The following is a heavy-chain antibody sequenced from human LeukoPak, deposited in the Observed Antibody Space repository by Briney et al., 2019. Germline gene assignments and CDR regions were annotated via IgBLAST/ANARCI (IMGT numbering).Heavy chain of an antibody. J-gene: IGHJ4*02. D-gene: IGHD2-21*02. Sequence: GRSLRLSCAASGFTFDDYAMHWVRQAPGKGLEWVSGISWNSGSIGYADSVKGRFTISRDNAKNSLYLQMNSLRVEDTAVYYCARVGLLHYPMDYWGRGTLLTVSS. V-gene: IGHV3-9*01. CDR1: GFTFDDYA. CDR2: ISWNSGSI. CDR3: ARVGLLHYPMDY.